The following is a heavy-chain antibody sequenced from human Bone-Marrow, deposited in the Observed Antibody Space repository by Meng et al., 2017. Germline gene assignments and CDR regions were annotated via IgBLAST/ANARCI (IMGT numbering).Heavy chain of an antibody. CDR2: ISSSSSYI. CDR1: GFTFSSYA. J-gene: IGHJ4*02. D-gene: IGHD2-21*02. CDR3: ASYGGDSTDY. V-gene: IGHV3-21*01. Sequence: GESLKISCAASGFTFSSYAMSWVRQAPGKGLEWVSSISSSSSYIYYADSVKGRFTISRDNAKNSLYLQMNSLRAEDTAVYYCASYGGDSTDYWGQGTLVTVSS.